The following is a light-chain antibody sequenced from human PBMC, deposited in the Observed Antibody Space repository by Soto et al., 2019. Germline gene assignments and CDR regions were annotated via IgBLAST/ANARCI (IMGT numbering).Light chain of an antibody. J-gene: IGKJ2*01. CDR1: QSVLSSY. Sequence: EIVLTQSPGTLSLSPGERATLSCRTSQSVLSSYFAWYQQKPGQAPRLLIYSASTRASGIPDRFSGSGSGTDFTLTINRLESKDFAVYYCQQYNSSPRTFGQGTKLEIK. V-gene: IGKV3-20*01. CDR3: QQYNSSPRT. CDR2: SAS.